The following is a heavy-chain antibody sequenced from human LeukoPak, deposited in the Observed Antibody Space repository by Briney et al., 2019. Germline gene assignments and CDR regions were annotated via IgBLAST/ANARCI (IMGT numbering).Heavy chain of an antibody. CDR1: GFTLSAYY. CDR3: ARNAREGYGDYSYFDP. D-gene: IGHD4-17*01. Sequence: GASVKVSCKASGFTLSAYYMNWVRQAPGQGLEWMGWINSNTGGTNHAQKFQGRVTMTRDTSISTAYMELSRLRSDDTAVYYCARNAREGYGDYSYFDPWGQGTLVSVSS. J-gene: IGHJ5*02. CDR2: INSNTGGT. V-gene: IGHV1-2*02.